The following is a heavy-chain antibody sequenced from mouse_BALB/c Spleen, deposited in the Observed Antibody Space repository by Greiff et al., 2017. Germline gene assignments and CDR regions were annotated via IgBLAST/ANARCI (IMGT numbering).Heavy chain of an antibody. J-gene: IGHJ2*01. CDR1: GYTFTSYY. V-gene: IGHV1S56*01. CDR3: AREGYYGSFDY. Sequence: VQLQQSGPELVKPGASVRISCKASGYTFTSYYIHWVKQRPGQGLEWIGWIYPGNVNTKYNEKFKGKATLTADKSSSTAYMQLSSLTSEDSAVYCCAREGYYGSFDYWGQGTTLTVSS. CDR2: IYPGNVNT. D-gene: IGHD1-1*01.